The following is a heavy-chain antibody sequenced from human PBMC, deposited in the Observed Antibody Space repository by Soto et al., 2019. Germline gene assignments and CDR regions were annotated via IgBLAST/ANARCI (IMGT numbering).Heavy chain of an antibody. D-gene: IGHD4-17*01. J-gene: IGHJ4*02. V-gene: IGHV1-8*01. CDR3: ARTLYGDNVDY. CDR1: GYTFTRYD. CDR2: MNPNSGNT. Sequence: ASLKVSCKASGYTFTRYDINWVRQATGQGLEWMGWMNPNSGNTGYAQKFQGRVTMTRNTAISTAYMELGSLRSEDTAVYYCARTLYGDNVDYWGQGTLVTVSS.